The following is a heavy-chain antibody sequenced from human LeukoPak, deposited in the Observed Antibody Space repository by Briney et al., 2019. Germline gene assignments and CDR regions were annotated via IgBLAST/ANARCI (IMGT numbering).Heavy chain of an antibody. Sequence: PSQTLSLTCTVSGGSISSGSYYWSWIRQPAGKGLEWIGRIYTSGSTNYNPSLKSRVTISVDTSKNQFSLKLSSVTAADTAVYCCASHARLGYCSSTSCREVGGAYWYFDLWGRGTLVTVSS. CDR3: ASHARLGYCSSTSCREVGGAYWYFDL. CDR2: IYTSGST. V-gene: IGHV4-61*02. D-gene: IGHD2-2*01. J-gene: IGHJ2*01. CDR1: GGSISSGSYY.